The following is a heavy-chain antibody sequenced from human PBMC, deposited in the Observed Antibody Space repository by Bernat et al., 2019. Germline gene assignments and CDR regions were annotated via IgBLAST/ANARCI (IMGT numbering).Heavy chain of an antibody. D-gene: IGHD3-3*01. CDR1: GFTFSSYG. V-gene: IGHV3-30*18. Sequence: QVQLVESGGGVVQPGRSLRLSCAASGFTFSSYGMHWVRPAPGKGLEWVAVISYVGSNKYYADTVKGRFTSSRENSKNTLYRQMNSLRAENTAVYYCAKDLSPIIGVVINSYYYYGMDVWGQGTTVTVSS. CDR3: AKDLSPIIGVVINSYYYYGMDV. J-gene: IGHJ6*02. CDR2: ISYVGSNK.